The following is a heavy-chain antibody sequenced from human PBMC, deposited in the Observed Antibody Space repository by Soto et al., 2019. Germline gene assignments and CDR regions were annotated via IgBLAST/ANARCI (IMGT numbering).Heavy chain of an antibody. V-gene: IGHV1-69*04. CDR2: IIPILGIA. Sequence: GASVKVSCKASGGTFSSYTISWVRQAPGQGLEWMGRIIPILGIANYAQKFQGRVTITADKSTSTAYMELSSLRSEDTAVYYCARDYSSSSGIAAAGTWGQGTVVTVSS. J-gene: IGHJ4*02. CDR3: ARDYSSSSGIAAAGT. D-gene: IGHD6-13*01. CDR1: GGTFSSYT.